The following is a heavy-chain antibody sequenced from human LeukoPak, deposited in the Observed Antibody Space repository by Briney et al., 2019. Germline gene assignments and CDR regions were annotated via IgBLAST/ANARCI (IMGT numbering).Heavy chain of an antibody. Sequence: SGESLRLSCAASGFTFSTYSMTWVRQAPGKGLEWVAYIKQDGSEKYYVDSVKGRFTISRDNSKNSLYLQMNSLRAEDTAVYYCTRGGWYFDYWGQGTLVTVSS. CDR2: IKQDGSEK. D-gene: IGHD6-19*01. J-gene: IGHJ4*02. CDR1: GFTFSTYS. CDR3: TRGGWYFDY. V-gene: IGHV3-7*04.